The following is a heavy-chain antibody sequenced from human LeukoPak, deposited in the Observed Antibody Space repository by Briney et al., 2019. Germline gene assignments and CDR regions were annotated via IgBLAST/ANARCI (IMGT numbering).Heavy chain of an antibody. CDR3: AKGFMVRGSGDAFDI. CDR2: ISWNSGSI. V-gene: IGHV3-9*01. CDR1: GFTIDDYA. J-gene: IGHJ3*02. D-gene: IGHD3-10*01. Sequence: PGRSLRPSCAASGFTIDDYAMHWVRQAPGKGLEWVSGISWNSGSIGYADSVKGRFTISRDNAKNSLYLQMNSLRAEDTALYYCAKGFMVRGSGDAFDIWGQGTMVTVSS.